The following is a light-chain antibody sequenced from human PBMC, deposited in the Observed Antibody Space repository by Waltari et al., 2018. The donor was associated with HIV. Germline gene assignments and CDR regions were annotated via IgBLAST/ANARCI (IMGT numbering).Light chain of an antibody. CDR2: DKN. V-gene: IGLV3-19*01. J-gene: IGLJ3*02. CDR3: NSRDAVGHWL. Sequence: SSALAQDPAVSVALGQTVRITCQGASVRTYYPRWYQQKPGQAPLLVFYDKNKRPSGIQDRFSGSSSGDTASLTISGAQAEDEADYYCNSRDAVGHWLFGGGTKVTVL. CDR1: SVRTYY.